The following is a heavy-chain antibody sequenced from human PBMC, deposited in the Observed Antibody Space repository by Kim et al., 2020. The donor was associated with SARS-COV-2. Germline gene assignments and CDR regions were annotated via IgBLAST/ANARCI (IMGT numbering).Heavy chain of an antibody. Sequence: DSVKGRFSIPRENSKNTLYLQMNMLRAEDTAVYYCATDGDYYGSGSYFDYWGQGTLVTVSS. J-gene: IGHJ4*02. D-gene: IGHD3-10*01. V-gene: IGHV3-30*04. CDR3: ATDGDYYGSGSYFDY.